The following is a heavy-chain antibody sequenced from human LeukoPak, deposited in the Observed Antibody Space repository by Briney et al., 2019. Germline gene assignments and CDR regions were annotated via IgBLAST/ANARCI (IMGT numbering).Heavy chain of an antibody. Sequence: ASVKVSCKASGYTFTGYYMHWVRQAPGQGLEWMGWINPNSGGTNYAQKFQGRVTMTRDTSISTAYMELSRLRSDDTAVYYCAGVGNWVAVAGTIWFDPWGQGTLVTVSS. J-gene: IGHJ5*02. V-gene: IGHV1-2*02. CDR3: AGVGNWVAVAGTIWFDP. CDR2: INPNSGGT. CDR1: GYTFTGYY. D-gene: IGHD6-19*01.